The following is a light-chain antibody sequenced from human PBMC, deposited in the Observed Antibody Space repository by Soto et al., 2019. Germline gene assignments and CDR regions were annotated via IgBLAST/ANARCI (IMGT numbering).Light chain of an antibody. CDR1: QSVSSK. CDR3: QQRSNWSSVT. CDR2: DAS. Sequence: EIVMRQSPATVSVSPWERATLSCSASQSVSSKLAWYRHQPGQPPRLLIYDASKRATGIPARFIGSGSGTHFTLTISSLEPEDFGLYYCQQRSNWSSVTFGGGTKVDIK. J-gene: IGKJ4*01. V-gene: IGKV3-11*01.